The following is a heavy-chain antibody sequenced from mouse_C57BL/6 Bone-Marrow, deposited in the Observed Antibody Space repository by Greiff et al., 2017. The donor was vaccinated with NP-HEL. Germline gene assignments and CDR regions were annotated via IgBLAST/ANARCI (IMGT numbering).Heavy chain of an antibody. CDR3: ARKKGQKEHGYDEDMDY. V-gene: IGHV1-82*01. J-gene: IGHJ4*01. CDR1: GYAFSSSW. CDR2: IYPGDGDT. D-gene: IGHD2-2*01. Sequence: QVQLKESGPELVKPGASVKISCKASGYAFSSSWMNWVKQRPGKGLEWIGRIYPGDGDTNYNGKFKGKATLTADKSSSTAYMQLSSLTSEDSAVYFCARKKGQKEHGYDEDMDYWGQGTSVTVSS.